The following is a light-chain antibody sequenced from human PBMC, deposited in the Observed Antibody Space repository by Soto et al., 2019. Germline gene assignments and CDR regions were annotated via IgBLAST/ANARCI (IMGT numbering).Light chain of an antibody. CDR2: WAS. CDR3: QQYYANPRT. Sequence: DIVMTQSPDSLAVSLGERATINGKSIQIVLYRSNKKNYLVWYQQKPGQPPKLLISWASTRESGVPDRFSGSGSGTDFTLTISNLQAEDVAVYYCQQYYANPRTFGQGTKVDIK. J-gene: IGKJ1*01. CDR1: QIVLYRSNKKNY. V-gene: IGKV4-1*01.